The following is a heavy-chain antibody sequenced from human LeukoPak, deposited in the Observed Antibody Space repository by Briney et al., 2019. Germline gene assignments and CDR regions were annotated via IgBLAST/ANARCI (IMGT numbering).Heavy chain of an antibody. D-gene: IGHD5-18*01. CDR2: INHSGST. CDR3: ARRRRYSYGYRDYYYYMDV. CDR1: GGSFSGYY. V-gene: IGHV4-34*01. Sequence: SETLSLTCADYGGSFSGYYWSWIRQPPGKGLEWIGEINHSGSTNYNPSLKSRVTISVDTSKNQFSLKLSSVTAADTAVYYCARRRRYSYGYRDYYYYMDVWGKGTTVTVSS. J-gene: IGHJ6*03.